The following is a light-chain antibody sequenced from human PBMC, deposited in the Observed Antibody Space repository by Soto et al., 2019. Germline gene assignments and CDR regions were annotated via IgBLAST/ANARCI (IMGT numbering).Light chain of an antibody. Sequence: DIQITQSKSSLSASVGDRVTITCRASQSISSYLNWYQQKPGKAPKLLIYAASSLQSGVPSRFSGSGSGTDFTLTISSLQPEDFATYYCQHTYSTPFSFGPGTNVDNK. J-gene: IGKJ3*01. CDR2: AAS. CDR3: QHTYSTPFS. CDR1: QSISSY. V-gene: IGKV1-39*01.